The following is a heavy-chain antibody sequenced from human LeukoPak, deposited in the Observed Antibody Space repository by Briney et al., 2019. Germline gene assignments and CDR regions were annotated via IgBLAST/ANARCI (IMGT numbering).Heavy chain of an antibody. D-gene: IGHD6-25*01. Sequence: GGSLRLSCAASGLTFSGSAIHWVRQAPGKGLEWVGRIRSKFNTYATSYVESLKGRFTISRNDSKNTAYLQMSSLNTEDTAMYYCTTRGPAGQRLDPVSDYWGQGTLVTVSS. CDR3: TTRGPAGQRLDPVSDY. V-gene: IGHV3-73*01. J-gene: IGHJ4*02. CDR2: IRSKFNTYAT. CDR1: GLTFSGSA.